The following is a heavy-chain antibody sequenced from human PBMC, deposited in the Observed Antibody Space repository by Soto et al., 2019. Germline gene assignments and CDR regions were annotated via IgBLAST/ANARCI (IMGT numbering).Heavy chain of an antibody. Sequence: GGSLRLSCAASGFAFSGSAMYWVRQASGKGPEWVGRIRSKGHNYATEYAASVKGRLTISRDDSKNTAYLQMNSLQTEDTAVYYCARDRGDCSGGSCYSAFDIWGQGTMVTVSS. J-gene: IGHJ3*02. D-gene: IGHD2-15*01. CDR2: IRSKGHNYAT. V-gene: IGHV3-73*01. CDR3: ARDRGDCSGGSCYSAFDI. CDR1: GFAFSGSA.